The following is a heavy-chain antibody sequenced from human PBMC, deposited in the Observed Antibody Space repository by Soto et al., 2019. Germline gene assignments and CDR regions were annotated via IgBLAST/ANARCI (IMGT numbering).Heavy chain of an antibody. J-gene: IGHJ3*02. CDR1: GFTFTSSA. D-gene: IGHD3-22*01. Sequence: SVKVSCKASGFTFTSSAVQWVRQARGQRLEWIGWIAVGSGNTNYAQKFQERVTITRDMSTSTAYMELSSLRSEDTAVYYCAAESVVVTRDAFDIWGQGTMVTVSS. V-gene: IGHV1-58*01. CDR2: IAVGSGNT. CDR3: AAESVVVTRDAFDI.